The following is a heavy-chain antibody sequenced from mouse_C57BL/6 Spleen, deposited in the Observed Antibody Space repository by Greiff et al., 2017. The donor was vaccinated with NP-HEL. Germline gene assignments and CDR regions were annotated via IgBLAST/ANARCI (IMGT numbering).Heavy chain of an antibody. CDR2: IYPGDGDT. J-gene: IGHJ4*01. V-gene: IGHV1-82*01. CDR1: GYAFSSSW. CDR3: ARSTKGAMDY. Sequence: VQLQQSGPELVKPGASVKISCKASGYAFSSSWMNWVKQRPGKGLEWIGRIYPGDGDTNYNGKFKGKATLTADKSSSTAYMQLSNLTSEDSAVYFCARSTKGAMDYRGQRTSVTVSS. D-gene: IGHD2-1*01.